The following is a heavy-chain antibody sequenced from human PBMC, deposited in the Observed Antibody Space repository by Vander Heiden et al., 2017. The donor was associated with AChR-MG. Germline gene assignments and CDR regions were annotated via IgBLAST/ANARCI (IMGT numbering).Heavy chain of an antibody. CDR2: SSAYNGNT. CDR1: GYTFTSYG. CDR3: ARELGYGSGGSCTNWFDP. D-gene: IGHD2-15*01. V-gene: IGHV1-18*01. J-gene: IGHJ5*02. Sequence: QVQLVQSGAEVKKPGASVKVSCKASGYTFTSYGISWVRQAPGKGLEWMGWSSAYNGNTKYAKKLQGRVTMTTDTSTSTAYRELRSLRSEETAVYYCARELGYGSGGSCTNWFDPWGQGTLVTVSS.